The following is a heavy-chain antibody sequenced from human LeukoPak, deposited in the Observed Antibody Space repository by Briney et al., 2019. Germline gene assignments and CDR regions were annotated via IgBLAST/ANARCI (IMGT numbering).Heavy chain of an antibody. CDR2: IYHSGST. Sequence: SSETLSLTCAVSGGSISSGGYSWSWIRQPPGKGLEWIGYIYHSGSTYYNPSLKSRVTISVDRSKNQFSLKLSSVTAADTAVYYCARVDMESSSWLPPDYYYYGMDVWGQGTTVTVSS. D-gene: IGHD6-13*01. J-gene: IGHJ6*02. CDR3: ARVDMESSSWLPPDYYYYGMDV. CDR1: GGSISSGGYS. V-gene: IGHV4-30-2*01.